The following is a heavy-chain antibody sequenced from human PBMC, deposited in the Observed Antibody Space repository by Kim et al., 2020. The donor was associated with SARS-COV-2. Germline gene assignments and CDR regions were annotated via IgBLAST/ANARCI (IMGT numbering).Heavy chain of an antibody. D-gene: IGHD1-26*01. Sequence: GGSLRLSCAASGFTFNTYGMHWVRQAQGKGLEWVAVISYDGSHKYYVDSVKGRFTISRDNPKNTLYLQMNSLRIEDTAVYYCARSFSGSYFGYDYWGQGSLVTVSS. CDR3: ARSFSGSYFGYDY. CDR1: GFTFNTYG. CDR2: ISYDGSHK. J-gene: IGHJ4*02. V-gene: IGHV3-30*03.